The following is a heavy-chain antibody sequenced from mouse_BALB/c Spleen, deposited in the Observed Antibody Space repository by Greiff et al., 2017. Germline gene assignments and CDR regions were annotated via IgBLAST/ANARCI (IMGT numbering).Heavy chain of an antibody. Sequence: QVQLQQSGAELVRPGSSVKISCKASGYAFSSYWMNWVKQRPGQGLEWIGQIYPGDGDTNYNGKFKGKATLTADKSSSTAYMQLSSLTSEDSAVYFCVRKGNLGYGYFLDYWGQGTTLTVSS. D-gene: IGHD1-2*01. V-gene: IGHV1-80*01. CDR1: GYAFSSYW. CDR3: VRKGNLGYGYFLDY. J-gene: IGHJ2*01. CDR2: IYPGDGDT.